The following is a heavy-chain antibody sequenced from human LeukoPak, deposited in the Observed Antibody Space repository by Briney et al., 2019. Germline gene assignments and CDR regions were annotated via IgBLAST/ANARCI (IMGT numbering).Heavy chain of an antibody. V-gene: IGHV1-46*01. CDR1: GYTFTSYY. Sequence: ASVKVSCKASGYTFTSYYMHWLRQAPGQGLEWMGIIRPSGGSTNYAQELQGRVTMTRDTSTSTVYMELNSLRSEDTAVYYCARTQDYSIYWYFDLWGRGTLVTVSS. CDR2: IRPSGGST. D-gene: IGHD4-11*01. CDR3: ARTQDYSIYWYFDL. J-gene: IGHJ2*01.